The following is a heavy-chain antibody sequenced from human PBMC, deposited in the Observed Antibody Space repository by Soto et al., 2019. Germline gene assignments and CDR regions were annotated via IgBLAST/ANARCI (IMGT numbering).Heavy chain of an antibody. CDR3: ARGLFRGNWFDP. D-gene: IGHD3-10*01. V-gene: IGHV4-34*01. CDR1: GGSFSGYY. Sequence: QVQLHQWGAGLLKPSETLSLTCAVYGGSFSGYYWSWIRQPPGKGLEWIGEIKHSGRTNYNPSLKPRGTVSVDTSKNQFSLKLSSVTAADTTVYYCARGLFRGNWFDPWGQGTLVTVSS. CDR2: IKHSGRT. J-gene: IGHJ5*02.